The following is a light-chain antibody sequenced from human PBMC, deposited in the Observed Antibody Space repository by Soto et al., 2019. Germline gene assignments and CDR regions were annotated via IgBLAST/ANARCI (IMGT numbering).Light chain of an antibody. V-gene: IGKV1-27*01. CDR2: AAS. CDR1: QGISNY. J-gene: IGKJ5*01. Sequence: DIQMTHSPSSLSASVGDRVTITCRSSQGISNYLAWYQQKPGKAPKLLIFAASTLQSGVPSRFSGSGSGTDFTLTISSLQPEDVATYYCQKYNSARSITFGQGTRLEIK. CDR3: QKYNSARSIT.